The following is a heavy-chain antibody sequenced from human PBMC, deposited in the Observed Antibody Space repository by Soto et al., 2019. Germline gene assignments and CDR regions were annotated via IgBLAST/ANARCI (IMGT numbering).Heavy chain of an antibody. D-gene: IGHD4-17*01. V-gene: IGHV3-30*18. J-gene: IGHJ1*01. CDR3: SKVGSVTTIGGDFGH. CDR2: ISCDGSNK. Sequence: QVQLVESGGGVVQPGRSLKLSCAASGFTFSHYGIHWVRQAPGKGLEWVAAISCDGSNKYYADSLQGQFTISRDHSKNTGYRRMNRLRQEDTAGCDCSKVGSVTTIGGDFGHWGEGTLVTVSA. CDR1: GFTFSHYG.